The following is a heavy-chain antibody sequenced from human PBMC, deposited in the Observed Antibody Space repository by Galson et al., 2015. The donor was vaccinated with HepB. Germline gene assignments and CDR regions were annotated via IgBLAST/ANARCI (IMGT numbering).Heavy chain of an antibody. J-gene: IGHJ4*02. CDR3: AKVKSSGWYATYYFDY. CDR1: GFTFSSYG. V-gene: IGHV3-30*18. Sequence: SLRLSCAASGFTFSSYGIHWVRQAPGKGLEWVAVISYDGSNKYYADSVKGRFTISRDNSKNTLYLQMNSLRAEDTAVYYCAKVKSSGWYATYYFDYWGQGTLVTVSS. CDR2: ISYDGSNK. D-gene: IGHD6-19*01.